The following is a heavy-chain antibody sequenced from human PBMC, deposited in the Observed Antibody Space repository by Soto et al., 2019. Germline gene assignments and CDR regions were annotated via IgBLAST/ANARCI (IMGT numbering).Heavy chain of an antibody. V-gene: IGHV1-18*01. D-gene: IGHD3-22*01. J-gene: IGHJ4*02. CDR3: ARAGYYDSSGYYQENFDY. Sequence: ASVKVSCKASGYTFTSSGISWVRQAPGQGLEWMGWISAYNGNTNYAQKLQGRVTMTTDTSTSTAYMELRSLRSDDTAVYYCARAGYYDSSGYYQENFDYWGQGTLVTVSS. CDR1: GYTFTSSG. CDR2: ISAYNGNT.